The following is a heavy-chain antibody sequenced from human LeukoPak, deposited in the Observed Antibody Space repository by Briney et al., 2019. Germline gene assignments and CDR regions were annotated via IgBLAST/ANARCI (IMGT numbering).Heavy chain of an antibody. CDR3: ARGQARSYDFWSGYPAAFDY. V-gene: IGHV3-7*01. J-gene: IGHJ4*02. CDR1: GFTFSSYW. CDR2: IKQDGSEK. Sequence: GGSLRLSCAASGFTFSSYWMSWVRQAPGKGLVWVANIKQDGSEKYYVDSVKGRFTISRDNAKNSLYLQMNSLRAEDTAVYYCARGQARSYDFWSGYPAAFDYWGQGTLVTVSS. D-gene: IGHD3-3*01.